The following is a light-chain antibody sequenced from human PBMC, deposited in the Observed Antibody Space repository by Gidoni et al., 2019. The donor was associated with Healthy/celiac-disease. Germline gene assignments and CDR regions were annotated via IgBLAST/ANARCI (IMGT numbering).Light chain of an antibody. CDR2: GAS. Sequence: EIVMTQSPATLSVSPGDRATLSCRASQSVSSNLAWYQQKPGQAPRLLIYGASTRATGIPARFSGSGSGTAFTLTISSLQSEDFAVYYCQQYNNWPYTFGQGTKLEIK. CDR1: QSVSSN. CDR3: QQYNNWPYT. J-gene: IGKJ2*01. V-gene: IGKV3-15*01.